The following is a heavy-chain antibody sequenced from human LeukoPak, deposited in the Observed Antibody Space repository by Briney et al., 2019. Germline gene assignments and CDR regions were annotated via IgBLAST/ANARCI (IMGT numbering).Heavy chain of an antibody. CDR1: GGSISSYY. CDR2: IYYTGST. J-gene: IGHJ4*02. CDR3: ATGRAYSGVDY. V-gene: IGHV4-59*01. Sequence: SETLSLTCTVSGGSISSYYWSWIRQPPGKGLEWIGCIYYTGSTNYNPSLKSRVTISVDTSKNQFSLKLSSVTAADTAVYYCATGRAYSGVDYWGQVTLVTVSS. D-gene: IGHD6-19*01.